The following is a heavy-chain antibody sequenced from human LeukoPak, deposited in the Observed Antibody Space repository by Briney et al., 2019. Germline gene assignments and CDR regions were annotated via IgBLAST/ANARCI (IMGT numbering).Heavy chain of an antibody. CDR2: IYYSGST. CDR1: GGSISSYY. Sequence: SETLSLTCTVSGGSISSYYWSWIRQPPGKGLEWIGYIYYSGSTNYNPSLKSRVTISVDTSKNQFSLKLSSVTAADTAVYYCARERSRYDILTGYYYYYGMDVWGQGTTVPVSS. CDR3: ARERSRYDILTGYYYYYGMDV. J-gene: IGHJ6*02. D-gene: IGHD3-9*01. V-gene: IGHV4-59*01.